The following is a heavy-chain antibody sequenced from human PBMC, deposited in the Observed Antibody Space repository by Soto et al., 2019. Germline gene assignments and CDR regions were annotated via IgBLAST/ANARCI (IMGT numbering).Heavy chain of an antibody. Sequence: SETLSLTCTVSGGSISSYYWSWIRQPPGKGLEWIGYIYYSGSTNYNPSLKSRVTISVDTSKNQFSLKLSSVTAADTAVYYCARELRLLRGKNWFDPWGQGTLVTVSS. V-gene: IGHV4-59*01. CDR1: GGSISSYY. J-gene: IGHJ5*02. CDR2: IYYSGST. D-gene: IGHD3-22*01. CDR3: ARELRLLRGKNWFDP.